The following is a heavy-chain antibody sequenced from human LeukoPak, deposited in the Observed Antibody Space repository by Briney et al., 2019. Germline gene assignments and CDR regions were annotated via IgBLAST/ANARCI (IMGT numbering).Heavy chain of an antibody. CDR2: IKQDGSEK. CDR1: GFTFSSYS. D-gene: IGHD5-12*01. CDR3: ARVEASGYDYGAFDY. V-gene: IGHV3-7*01. J-gene: IGHJ4*02. Sequence: GGSLRLSCAGSGFTFSSYSMNWVRQAPGKGLEWVANIKQDGSEKYYVDSVEGRFTISRDNAKNSLYLQMNSLRAEDTAVYYCARVEASGYDYGAFDYWGQGTLVTVSS.